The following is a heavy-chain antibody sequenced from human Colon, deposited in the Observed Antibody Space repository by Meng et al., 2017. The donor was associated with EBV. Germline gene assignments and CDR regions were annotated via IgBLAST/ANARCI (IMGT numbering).Heavy chain of an antibody. J-gene: IGHJ4*02. CDR2: IDDSGST. D-gene: IGHD1-26*01. V-gene: IGHV4-4*02. CDR3: ARGKQDAWELLAY. Sequence: QVELKEPGPGLGKPSGTLSLTCGVSGVSISSNIRWTWVRQPPGKGLEWIGDIDDSGSTNYNPSLNSRISISLDKSKNHFSLKVNSVTAADTAVYYCARGKQDAWELLAYWGQGALVTVSS. CDR1: GVSISSNIR.